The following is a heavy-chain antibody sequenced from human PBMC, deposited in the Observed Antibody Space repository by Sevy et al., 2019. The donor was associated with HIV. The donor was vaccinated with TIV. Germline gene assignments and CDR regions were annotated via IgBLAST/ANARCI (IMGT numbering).Heavy chain of an antibody. Sequence: ASVKVSCKASGYTFTSYDINWVRQATGQGLEWMGWMNPNSGNTGYAQKFQGRVTMTRNTSISTAYMELSSLRSEDTAVYYCARIGHYYDSSGYYKINAFDIWGQGTMVTASS. CDR3: ARIGHYYDSSGYYKINAFDI. J-gene: IGHJ3*02. CDR1: GYTFTSYD. CDR2: MNPNSGNT. D-gene: IGHD3-22*01. V-gene: IGHV1-8*01.